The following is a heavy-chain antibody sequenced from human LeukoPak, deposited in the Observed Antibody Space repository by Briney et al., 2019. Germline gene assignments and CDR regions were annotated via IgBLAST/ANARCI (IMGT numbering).Heavy chain of an antibody. CDR2: IWYDGSNK. J-gene: IGHJ6*03. CDR3: AKNLYYYYYYMDV. CDR1: GFTFSSYG. Sequence: PGRSLRLSCAASGFTFSSYGMHWARQAPGKGLEWVAVIWYDGSNKYYAYSVKGRFTISRDNSKHTLYLQMNRLRAEDTAVYYCAKNLYYYYYYMDVWGKGTTVTVSS. V-gene: IGHV3-33*06.